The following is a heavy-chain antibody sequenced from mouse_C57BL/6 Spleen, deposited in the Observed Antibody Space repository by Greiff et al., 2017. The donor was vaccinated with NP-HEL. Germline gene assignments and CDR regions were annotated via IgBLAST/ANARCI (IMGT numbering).Heavy chain of an antibody. CDR3: TNYDGSSYYAMDY. CDR2: IYPGNSDT. J-gene: IGHJ4*01. Sequence: VQLQQSGTVLARPGASVKMSCKTSGYTFTSYWMHWVKQRPGQGLEWIGAIYPGNSDTSYNQKFKGKAKLTAVTSASTAYMELSSLTNEDSAVYYCTNYDGSSYYAMDYWGQGTSVTVSS. V-gene: IGHV1-5*01. D-gene: IGHD1-1*01. CDR1: GYTFTSYW.